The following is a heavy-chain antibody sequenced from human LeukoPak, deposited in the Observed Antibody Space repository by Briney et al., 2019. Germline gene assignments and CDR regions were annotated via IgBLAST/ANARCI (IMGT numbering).Heavy chain of an antibody. V-gene: IGHV4-59*08. Sequence: SETLSLTCTVSGGSISSYYWTWIRQPPGKGLEWIGYIYYSGSTKYNPSLKSRVIISGDTSKNQISLNLTSVTAADTAVYFCARHRDYYDTWGHGTLVTVSS. CDR2: IYYSGST. CDR3: ARHRDYYDT. CDR1: GGSISSYY. J-gene: IGHJ4*01. D-gene: IGHD3-22*01.